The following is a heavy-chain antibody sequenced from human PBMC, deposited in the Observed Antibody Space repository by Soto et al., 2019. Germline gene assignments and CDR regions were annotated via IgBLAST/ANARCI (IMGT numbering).Heavy chain of an antibody. D-gene: IGHD1-20*01. V-gene: IGHV4-4*07. CDR1: GGSISSYY. Sequence: SSETLSLTCTVSGGSISSYYWSWIRQPAGKGLEWIGCVHDSGSTDYNPSLKGRVTMSLHTSKSQFSLNLSSVTAADSATYYCARGTRALITSFFAYWGQGIPVTVSS. CDR3: ARGTRALITSFFAY. CDR2: VHDSGST. J-gene: IGHJ4*02.